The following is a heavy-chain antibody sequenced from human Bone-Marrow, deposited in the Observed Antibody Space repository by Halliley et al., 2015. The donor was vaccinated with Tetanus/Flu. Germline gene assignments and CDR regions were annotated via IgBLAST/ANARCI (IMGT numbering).Heavy chain of an antibody. CDR3: ARRKFYSGGYFDY. D-gene: IGHD1-26*01. J-gene: IGHJ4*02. V-gene: IGHV5-51*01. CDR2: PYPSNPDP. Sequence: GGMGIPYPSNPDPRYSPSFEGQVPISADKSISTAYLQWSSLKASDTAMYYCARRKFYSGGYFDYWGQGTLVTVSS.